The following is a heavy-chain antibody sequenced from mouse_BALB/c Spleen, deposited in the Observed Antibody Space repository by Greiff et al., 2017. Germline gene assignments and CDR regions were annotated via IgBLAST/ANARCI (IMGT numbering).Heavy chain of an antibody. CDR1: GYSFTSYW. Sequence: VQLKQSGTVLARPGASVKMSCKASGYSFTSYWMHWVKQRPGQGLEWIGAIYPGNSDTSYNQKFKGKAKLTAVTSASTAYMELSSLTNEDSAVYYCTRGSWDGYYAMDYWGQGTSVTVSS. CDR3: TRGSWDGYYAMDY. CDR2: IYPGNSDT. V-gene: IGHV1-5*01. D-gene: IGHD4-1*01. J-gene: IGHJ4*01.